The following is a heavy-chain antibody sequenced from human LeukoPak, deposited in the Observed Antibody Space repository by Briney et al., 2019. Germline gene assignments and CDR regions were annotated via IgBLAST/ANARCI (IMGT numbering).Heavy chain of an antibody. Sequence: GGSLRLSCAASGFTFSSYGMHWVRQAPGKGLEWVAVIWYDGSNKYYADSVKGRFTISRDNSKNTLYLQMNSLRAEDTAVYYCARDLSDTAMAIRTYYYYGMDVWGQGTTVTVSS. J-gene: IGHJ6*02. D-gene: IGHD5-18*01. CDR2: IWYDGSNK. V-gene: IGHV3-33*01. CDR1: GFTFSSYG. CDR3: ARDLSDTAMAIRTYYYYGMDV.